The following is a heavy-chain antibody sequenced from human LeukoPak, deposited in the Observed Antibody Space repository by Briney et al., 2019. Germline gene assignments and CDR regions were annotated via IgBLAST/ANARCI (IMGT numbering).Heavy chain of an antibody. CDR1: GFTFSSHS. J-gene: IGHJ4*02. D-gene: IGHD6-19*01. V-gene: IGHV3-21*01. CDR2: ISSSSSYI. CDR3: ARGGQQWLVHGDY. Sequence: RTGGSLRLSCAASGFTFSSHSMNWVRQAPGKGLEWVSSISSSSSYIYYADSVKGRFTISRDNAKNSLYLQMNSLRAEDTAVYYCARGGQQWLVHGDYWGQGTLVTVSS.